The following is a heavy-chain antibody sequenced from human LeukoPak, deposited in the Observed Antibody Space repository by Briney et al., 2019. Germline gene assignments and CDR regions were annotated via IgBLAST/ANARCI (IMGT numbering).Heavy chain of an antibody. Sequence: PSETLSLTCTVSGGSISSYYWSWLRQPPGKGLEWIGYIYYSGSTKYNPSLKSRVTISVDTSKKQFSLKLSSVTAADTAVYYCARHRTTVTDLFDYWGQGTLVTVSS. CDR3: ARHRTTVTDLFDY. CDR1: GGSISSYY. CDR2: IYYSGST. V-gene: IGHV4-59*08. D-gene: IGHD4-11*01. J-gene: IGHJ4*02.